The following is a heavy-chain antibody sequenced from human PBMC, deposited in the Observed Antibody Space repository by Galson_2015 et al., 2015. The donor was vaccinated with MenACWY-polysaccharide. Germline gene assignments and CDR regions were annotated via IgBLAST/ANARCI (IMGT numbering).Heavy chain of an antibody. CDR1: GFTFSDYH. CDR2: ISGSGSPI. J-gene: IGHJ6*03. CDR3: ARYGFWSGYGYSYYLDV. D-gene: IGHD3-3*01. Sequence: SLRLSCAASGFTFSDYHMSWIRQAPGKGLEWISYISGSGSPIYYADSVKGRFTVSRDNAKKSLYLQVNSLRVEDTAVYYCARYGFWSGYGYSYYLDVWGKGTTDTVSS. V-gene: IGHV3-11*01.